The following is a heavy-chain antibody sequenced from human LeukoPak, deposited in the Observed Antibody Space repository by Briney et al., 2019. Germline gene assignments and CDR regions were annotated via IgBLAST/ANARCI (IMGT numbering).Heavy chain of an antibody. D-gene: IGHD2-2*02. CDR3: ARDPSNYCSSTSCYKYGMDV. CDR2: IYYSGST. V-gene: IGHV4-31*03. J-gene: IGHJ6*04. Sequence: SQTLSLTCTVSGGSIRSGGYYWSWIRQHPGKVLEWIGYIYYSGSTYYNPSLKSRVTISVDTSRNQFSLKLSSVTAADTAVYYCARDPSNYCSSTSCYKYGMDVWGKGTTVTVSS. CDR1: GGSIRSGGYY.